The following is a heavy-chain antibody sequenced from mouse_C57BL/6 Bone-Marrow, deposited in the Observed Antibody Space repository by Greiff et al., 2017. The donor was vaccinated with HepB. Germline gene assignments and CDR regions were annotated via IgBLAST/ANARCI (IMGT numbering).Heavy chain of an antibody. D-gene: IGHD2-2*01. CDR2: IYPRRGHT. CDR1: GYTFPSYG. CDR3: AMIIYYGYDGGGPDY. J-gene: IGHJ2*01. Sequence: VQLQQSGAELARPGASVKLSCKASGYTFPSYGISWVKPRTGQGLEWIGEIYPRRGHTYYNEKFKGKATLTADKSSSTAYMELRSLTSEDSAVYFCAMIIYYGYDGGGPDYWGQGTTLTVSS. V-gene: IGHV1-81*01.